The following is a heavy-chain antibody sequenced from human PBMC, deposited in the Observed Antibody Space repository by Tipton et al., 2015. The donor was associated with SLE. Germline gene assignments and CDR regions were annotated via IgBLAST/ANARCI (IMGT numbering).Heavy chain of an antibody. V-gene: IGHV3-30-3*01. Sequence: SLRLSCAASGFTFSSYAMHWVRQAPGKGLEWVAVISYDGSNKYYADSVKGRFTISRDNSKNTLYLQMNSLRAEDTAVYYCARAPWIRELVDYWGQGTLVTVSS. D-gene: IGHD1-26*01. J-gene: IGHJ4*02. CDR2: ISYDGSNK. CDR3: ARAPWIRELVDY. CDR1: GFTFSSYA.